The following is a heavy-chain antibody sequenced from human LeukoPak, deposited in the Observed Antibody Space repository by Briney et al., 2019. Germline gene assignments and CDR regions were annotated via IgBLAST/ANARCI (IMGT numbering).Heavy chain of an antibody. CDR2: IHYSGST. CDR3: ATHVYSSGWYFDY. J-gene: IGHJ4*02. V-gene: IGHV4-39*01. Sequence: SETQSLTCTVSGDSIRSDSHYWGWIRQSPGKGLEWIGSIHYSGSTYYNPPLKSRVTISVDTPKNQFSLKLSSVTAADTAVYYCATHVYSSGWYFDYWGQGTLVTVSS. CDR1: GDSIRSDSHY. D-gene: IGHD6-19*01.